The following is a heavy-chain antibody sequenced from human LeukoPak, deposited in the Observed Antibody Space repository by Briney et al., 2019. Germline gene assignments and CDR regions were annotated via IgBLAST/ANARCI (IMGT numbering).Heavy chain of an antibody. Sequence: SETLCLTCTVSGGSIGSSSYYWGWIRQRPGKGLEWIRRIYYSGYTYYNPSLKSRVTISVDTSTNQFSLKLSSVTAADTALYYSTRDRRGCISALSWFDPWGQGTLVTVSS. V-gene: IGHV4-39*07. D-gene: IGHD3-22*01. J-gene: IGHJ5*02. CDR3: TRDRRGCISALSWFDP. CDR2: IYYSGYT. CDR1: GGSIGSSSYY.